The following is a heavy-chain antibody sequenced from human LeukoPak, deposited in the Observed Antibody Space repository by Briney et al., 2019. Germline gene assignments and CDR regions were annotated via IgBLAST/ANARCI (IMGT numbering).Heavy chain of an antibody. CDR1: GGSISSSTYY. CDR2: IYYSGST. D-gene: IGHD3-22*01. Sequence: PSETLSLTCTVSGGSISSSTYYWGWIRQPPGKGLEWIGSIYYSGSTYYNPSLKSRVTISVDTSKNQFSLKLSSVTAADTAVYYCARSYYDSSGYYPLPTYFDYWGQGTLVTVSS. J-gene: IGHJ4*02. V-gene: IGHV4-39*07. CDR3: ARSYYDSSGYYPLPTYFDY.